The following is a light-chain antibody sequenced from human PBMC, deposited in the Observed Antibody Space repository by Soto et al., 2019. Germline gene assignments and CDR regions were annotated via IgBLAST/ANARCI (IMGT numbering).Light chain of an antibody. CDR1: QSVSSNY. Sequence: EIVLTQSPGTLSLSPGERATLSCRASQSVSSNYLAWYQQKPGQAPRLLIYGASSRATGIPDRFSGSGSGTQFTLTIRRLEPEDFAVYYCQQYGSSYPWTFGQGTKVEIK. CDR2: GAS. V-gene: IGKV3-20*01. J-gene: IGKJ1*01. CDR3: QQYGSSYPWT.